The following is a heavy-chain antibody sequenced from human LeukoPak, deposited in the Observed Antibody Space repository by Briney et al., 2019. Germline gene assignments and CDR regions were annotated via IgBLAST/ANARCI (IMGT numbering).Heavy chain of an antibody. Sequence: PSETLSLTCTVSGGSISSYYWSWIRQPAGKGLEWIGRIYSSGSTNYNPSLKSRLTMSVDTSKNQFSLKLSSVTAADTAVYYCAGERYYYGSGSPDYWGQGTLVTASS. J-gene: IGHJ4*02. V-gene: IGHV4-4*07. CDR3: AGERYYYGSGSPDY. CDR2: IYSSGST. D-gene: IGHD3-10*01. CDR1: GGSISSYY.